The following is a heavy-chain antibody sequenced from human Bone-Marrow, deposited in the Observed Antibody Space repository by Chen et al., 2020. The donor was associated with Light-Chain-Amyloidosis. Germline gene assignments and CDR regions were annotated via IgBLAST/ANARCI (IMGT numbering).Heavy chain of an antibody. V-gene: IGHV3-53*02. D-gene: IGHD4-17*01. CDR3: ASTTVTTRHVGAFDI. CDR1: GFIVSDNY. CDR2: IYSGGIT. J-gene: IGHJ3*02. Sequence: EVQLVETGGGLIQPGGSLRLSCEASGFIVSDNYITWVRQAPGKGLEWVSVIYSGGITYYADSRNTLYLQMNSLSAEDTAIYFCASTTVTTRHVGAFDIWGQGTKVTVSS.